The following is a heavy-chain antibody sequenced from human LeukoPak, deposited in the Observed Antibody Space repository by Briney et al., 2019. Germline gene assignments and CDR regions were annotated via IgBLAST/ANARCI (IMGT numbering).Heavy chain of an antibody. D-gene: IGHD5-24*01. CDR2: INSHGRST. Sequence: GGSLRLSCAASGFTFSRHGMHWVRQAPGKGLVWVSRINSHGRSTSYADSVKGRFTISRDNSKNTLYLQMNSLRAEDTAVYYCARHGGYWGQGTLVTVSS. J-gene: IGHJ4*02. CDR1: GFTFSRHG. V-gene: IGHV3-74*01. CDR3: ARHGGY.